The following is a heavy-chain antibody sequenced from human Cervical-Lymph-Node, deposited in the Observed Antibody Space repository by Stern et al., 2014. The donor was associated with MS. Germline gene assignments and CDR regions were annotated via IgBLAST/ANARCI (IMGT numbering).Heavy chain of an antibody. Sequence: QMQLVQSGSEVKKPGSSVIVSCKPSGDTFSNYALSWVRQAPGQGLEWVGGLIPFFGATRYGQKFQGRVTITPEESTGTAFMELSNLTSDDTAVYYCALRRSYYVYWGQGTLITVSS. V-gene: IGHV1-69*01. CDR3: ALRRSYYVY. D-gene: IGHD4-11*01. J-gene: IGHJ4*02. CDR2: LIPFFGAT. CDR1: GDTFSNYA.